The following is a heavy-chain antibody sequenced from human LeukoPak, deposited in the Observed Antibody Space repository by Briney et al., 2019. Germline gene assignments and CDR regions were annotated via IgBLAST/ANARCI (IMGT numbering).Heavy chain of an antibody. Sequence: GGSLRLSCAASGFTFSSYWMHWVRQAPGKGLVWVSRINSDGSSTSYADSVKGRFTISRDNAKNTLYLQMNSLRAEDTAVYYCAREGGLVYYYYYYGMDVWGQGTTVTVSS. D-gene: IGHD6-6*01. CDR3: AREGGLVYYYYYYGMDV. CDR2: INSDGSST. J-gene: IGHJ6*02. CDR1: GFTFSSYW. V-gene: IGHV3-74*01.